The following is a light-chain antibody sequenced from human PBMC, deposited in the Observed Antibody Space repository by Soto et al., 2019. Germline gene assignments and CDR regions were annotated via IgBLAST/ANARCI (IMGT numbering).Light chain of an antibody. Sequence: DIQMTQSPSSLSASVGDRVAITCRASQNISSFLNWYRQKPGKAPNLLIYAASSLQSGVPSRFSGSGSGTDFTLTISSLQPEDFATYFCQQSYSAPAFGQGTKLEI. CDR2: AAS. J-gene: IGKJ2*01. CDR3: QQSYSAPA. V-gene: IGKV1-39*01. CDR1: QNISSF.